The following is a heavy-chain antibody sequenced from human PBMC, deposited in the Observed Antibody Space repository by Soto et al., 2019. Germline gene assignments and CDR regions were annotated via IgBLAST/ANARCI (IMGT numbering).Heavy chain of an antibody. Sequence: PSETLSLTCTVSGASMSEYFGSWIRQSPGKGLEWIGYIYYLGSTDYNPSLKRRVTISVDTSKRQFSLKLTSVTAADTAVYFCARDGYDGSGSPYPAFWGPGTQVTVSS. D-gene: IGHD3-10*01. CDR2: IYYLGST. CDR3: ARDGYDGSGSPYPAF. CDR1: GASMSEYF. J-gene: IGHJ4*02. V-gene: IGHV4-59*01.